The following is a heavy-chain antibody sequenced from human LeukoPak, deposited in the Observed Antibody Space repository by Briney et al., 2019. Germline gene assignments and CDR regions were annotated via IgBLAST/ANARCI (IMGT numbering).Heavy chain of an antibody. CDR2: IRSKANSYAT. CDR3: TRPTPSARGYNLGDY. CDR1: GFTFSGSA. Sequence: PGGSLRLPCAASGFTFSGSAMHWVRQASGKGLEWVGRIRSKANSYATAYAASVKGRFTISRDDSKNTAYLQMNSLKTEDTAVYYCTRPTPSARGYNLGDYWGQGTLVTVSS. D-gene: IGHD5-24*01. V-gene: IGHV3-73*01. J-gene: IGHJ4*02.